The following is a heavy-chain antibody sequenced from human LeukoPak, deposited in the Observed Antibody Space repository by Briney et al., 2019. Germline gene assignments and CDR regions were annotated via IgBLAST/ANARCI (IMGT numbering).Heavy chain of an antibody. J-gene: IGHJ4*02. Sequence: GASVKVSCKASGYTFTSYYVHWVRQAPGQGLEWMGIINPLGGSTNYAQKFQGRVTMTRDTSTSTVYMELSSLRSEDTAVYYCARAHDFWSGPFDFWGQGTLVTVSS. CDR1: GYTFTSYY. D-gene: IGHD3-3*01. CDR2: INPLGGST. CDR3: ARAHDFWSGPFDF. V-gene: IGHV1-46*01.